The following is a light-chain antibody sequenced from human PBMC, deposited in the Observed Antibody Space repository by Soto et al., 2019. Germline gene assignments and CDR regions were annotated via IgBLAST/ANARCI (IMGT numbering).Light chain of an antibody. CDR3: QQYGSSPGT. CDR1: QSVSSSY. Sequence: EIVLTQSPGTLSLSPGERATLSCRASQSVSSSYLAWYQQKPGQAPRLLIYGASRRATGMPDRFSGSGSGTDFTLTISRLEPEDFAVYYCQQYGSSPGTFGQGTKVEI. J-gene: IGKJ1*01. V-gene: IGKV3-20*01. CDR2: GAS.